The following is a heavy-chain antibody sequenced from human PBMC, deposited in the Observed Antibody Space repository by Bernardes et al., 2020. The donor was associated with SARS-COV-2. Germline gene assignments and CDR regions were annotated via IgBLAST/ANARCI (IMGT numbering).Heavy chain of an antibody. CDR2: ISGSGAYT. J-gene: IGHJ4*02. CDR3: AKDRAKGSGSFWFDY. Sequence: GGSLRLSCAASGLTFNNYAMSWVRQGPGKGLEWVSSISGSGAYTYYADSVKGRFTISRDNSKNTLYVQMNSLRAEDTALYYCAKDRAKGSGSFWFDYWGQVILVIVS. V-gene: IGHV3-23*01. D-gene: IGHD3-10*01. CDR1: GLTFNNYA.